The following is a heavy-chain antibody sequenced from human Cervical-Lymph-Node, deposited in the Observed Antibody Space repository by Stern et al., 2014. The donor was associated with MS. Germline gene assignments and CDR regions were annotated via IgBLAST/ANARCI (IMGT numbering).Heavy chain of an antibody. CDR1: GYTFTDYA. CDR2: LNPNTGDP. J-gene: IGHJ3*02. D-gene: IGHD3-22*01. Sequence: VQLVESGSELKKPGASVKVSCKASGYTFTDYAINWVRQAPGQGLEWMGWLNPNTGDPTSAQGFTGRFVFSLDTSVTTAYLQISSLKAEDTAVYYCARLPVGYDRSGYGGHAFDIWGQGTMVTVSS. CDR3: ARLPVGYDRSGYGGHAFDI. V-gene: IGHV7-4-1*02.